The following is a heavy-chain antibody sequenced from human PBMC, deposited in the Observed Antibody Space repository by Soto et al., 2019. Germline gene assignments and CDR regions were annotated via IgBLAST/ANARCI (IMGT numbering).Heavy chain of an antibody. CDR2: IYYSGST. J-gene: IGHJ6*02. Sequence: QVQLQESGPGLVKPSETLSLTCTVSGGSISSYYWSWIRQPPGKGLEWIGYIYYSGSTDHHPSLKRRVTISVDTYKNQFSLKLSSVTAADTAVYYCARVGGITTVTTDYYYDMDVWGQGTTVTVSS. D-gene: IGHD4-4*01. CDR3: ARVGGITTVTTDYYYDMDV. V-gene: IGHV4-59*01. CDR1: GGSISSYY.